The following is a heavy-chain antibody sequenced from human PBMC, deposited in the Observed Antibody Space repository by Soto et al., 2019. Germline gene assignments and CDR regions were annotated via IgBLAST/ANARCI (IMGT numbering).Heavy chain of an antibody. V-gene: IGHV1-18*01. CDR2: ISAYNGNT. CDR1: GYTFTSYG. CDR3: ARVEWGAARPWYYYGMDV. J-gene: IGHJ6*02. Sequence: GPSVKVSCKASGYTFTSYGISWVRQAPGQGLEWMGWISAYNGNTNYAQKLQGRVTMTTDTSTSTAYMELRSLRSDDTAVYYCARVEWGAARPWYYYGMDVWGQGTTVTVS. D-gene: IGHD6-6*01.